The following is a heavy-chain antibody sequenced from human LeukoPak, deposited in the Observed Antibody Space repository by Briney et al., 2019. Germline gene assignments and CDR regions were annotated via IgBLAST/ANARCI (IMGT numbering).Heavy chain of an antibody. Sequence: GGSLRLSCAASGFTFSSYGMHWVRQAPGKGLEWVSGINWNGDSTGYADSVKGRFTISRDNAKNSLYLQMNSLRAEDTALYYCARVHSSGYPYYFDYWGQGTLVTVSS. CDR2: INWNGDST. V-gene: IGHV3-20*04. D-gene: IGHD3-22*01. CDR3: ARVHSSGYPYYFDY. CDR1: GFTFSSYG. J-gene: IGHJ4*02.